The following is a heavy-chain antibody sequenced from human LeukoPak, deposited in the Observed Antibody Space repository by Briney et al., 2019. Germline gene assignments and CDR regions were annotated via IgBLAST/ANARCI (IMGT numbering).Heavy chain of an antibody. CDR2: IRYDGSNK. CDR1: GFTFSSYG. CDR3: AKVGSALPSGYYFDY. V-gene: IGHV3-30*02. D-gene: IGHD2-15*01. J-gene: IGHJ4*02. Sequence: GGSLRPSCAASGFTFSSYGMHWVRQAPGKGLEWVAFIRYDGSNKYYADSVKGRFTISRDNSKNTLYLQMNSLRAEDTALYYCAKVGSALPSGYYFDYWGQGTLVTVSS.